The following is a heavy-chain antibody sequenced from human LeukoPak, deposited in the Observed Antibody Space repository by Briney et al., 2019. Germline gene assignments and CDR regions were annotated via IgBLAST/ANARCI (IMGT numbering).Heavy chain of an antibody. V-gene: IGHV3-21*01. CDR1: GFTFSSYE. J-gene: IGHJ6*01. CDR2: ISSSSSYI. CDR3: AREPGITIHNTLEI. Sequence: GGSLRLACAASGFTFSSYEMNWVRQAPGKGLEWVSSISSSSSYIYYADSVKGRLTISRDNAKNSLYLQMNSLRAEDTAVYFCAREPGITIHNTLEIWGARTTV. D-gene: IGHD1-14*01.